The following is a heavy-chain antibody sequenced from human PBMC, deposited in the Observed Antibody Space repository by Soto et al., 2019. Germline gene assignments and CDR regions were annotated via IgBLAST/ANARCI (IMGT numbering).Heavy chain of an antibody. V-gene: IGHV1-69*13. CDR1: VGTFSSYA. CDR2: IIPIFGTA. CDR3: ARLGARYDSSGYPLYYFDY. Sequence: SVKVACKASVGTFSSYAISWVRQAPGQGLEWMGGIIPIFGTANYAQKFQGRVTITADESTSTAYMELSSLRSEDTAVYYCARLGARYDSSGYPLYYFDYWGQGTLVTVSS. D-gene: IGHD3-22*01. J-gene: IGHJ4*02.